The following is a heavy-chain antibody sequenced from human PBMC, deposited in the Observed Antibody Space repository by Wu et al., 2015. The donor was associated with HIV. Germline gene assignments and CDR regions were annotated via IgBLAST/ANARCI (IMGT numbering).Heavy chain of an antibody. J-gene: IGHJ6*03. CDR3: ASGSIAVAAHYYYYYMDV. V-gene: IGHV1-46*01. CDR2: INPSGGST. CDR1: GYTFTSYY. Sequence: QVQLLQSGAEVKKPGASVKVSCKASGYTFTSYYMHWVRQAPGQGLEWMGIINPSGGSTSYAQKFQGRVTMTRDTSTSTVYMELSSLRSEDTAVYYCASGSIAVAAHYYYYYMDVWGKGTTVTVSS. D-gene: IGHD6-19*01.